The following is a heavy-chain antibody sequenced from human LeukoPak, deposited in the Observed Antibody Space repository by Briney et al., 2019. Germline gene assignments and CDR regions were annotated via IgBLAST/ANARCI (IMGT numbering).Heavy chain of an antibody. V-gene: IGHV4-30-2*01. D-gene: IGHD3-22*01. CDR2: MYHTGST. Sequence: SETLSLTCAVSAGSISSGGYSWSWIRQPPGKGLEWIGYMYHTGSTYYNPSLKSRVTISVDRSKNQFSLKLSSVTAADTAVYYCARGTSDRKGLSWDSSGYIFDYWGQGTLVTVSS. J-gene: IGHJ4*02. CDR3: ARGTSDRKGLSWDSSGYIFDY. CDR1: AGSISSGGYS.